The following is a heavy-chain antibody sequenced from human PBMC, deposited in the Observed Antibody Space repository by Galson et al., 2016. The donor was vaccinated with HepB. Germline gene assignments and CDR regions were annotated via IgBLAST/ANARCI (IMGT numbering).Heavy chain of an antibody. CDR3: ARDEGIAVAGTYYYYGMDV. J-gene: IGHJ6*02. Sequence: SLRLSCAASGFTFSSYGMHWVRQAPGKGLQWVAVVWYDGSNKYSADYVKGRFNNSRDNSKNTLYLKMNSLRAEDTALYYCARDEGIAVAGTYYYYGMDVWGQGTTVTVSS. V-gene: IGHV3-33*01. CDR1: GFTFSSYG. CDR2: VWYDGSNK. D-gene: IGHD6-19*01.